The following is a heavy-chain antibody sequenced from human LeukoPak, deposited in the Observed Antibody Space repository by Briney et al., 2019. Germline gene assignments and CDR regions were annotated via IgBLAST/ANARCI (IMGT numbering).Heavy chain of an antibody. CDR1: GGSFSGYY. CDR2: INHSGST. Sequence: SETLSLTCAVDGGSFSGYYWSWIRQPPGKGLEWIGEINHSGSTNYNPSLKSRVTISVDTSNNQFSLKLSSVTAADTAVYYCARGLRWSDAFDIWGQGTMVTVSS. V-gene: IGHV4-34*01. D-gene: IGHD4-23*01. J-gene: IGHJ3*02. CDR3: ARGLRWSDAFDI.